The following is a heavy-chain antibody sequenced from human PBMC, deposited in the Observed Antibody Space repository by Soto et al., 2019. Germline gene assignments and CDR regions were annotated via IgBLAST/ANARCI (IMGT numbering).Heavy chain of an antibody. CDR1: GFTFSSYA. J-gene: IGHJ5*02. CDR2: ISGSGGST. V-gene: IGHV3-23*01. D-gene: IGHD3-9*01. Sequence: EVQLLESGGGLVQPGGSLRLSCAASGFTFSSYAMSWVRQAPGKGLEWVSAISGSGGSTYYADSVKGRFTISRDNSKNTLYLQMNSLRAEDTAVYYCAKQRGLVWRYFLGGFDPWGQVTLVTVSS. CDR3: AKQRGLVWRYFLGGFDP.